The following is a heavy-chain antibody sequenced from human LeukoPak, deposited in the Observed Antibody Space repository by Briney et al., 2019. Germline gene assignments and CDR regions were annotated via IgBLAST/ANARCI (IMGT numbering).Heavy chain of an antibody. CDR2: VYYTVRT. J-gene: IGHJ5*01. CDR3: ARDRGSSRWYSVWFDS. Sequence: PSETLSLTCTVTGDSLSTSHYYRGWIRQPPGKGLEWIGNVYYTVRTYYNPSLKSRVTISLDTSKNQFSLKLSSVTSAHTAVYYCARDRGSSRWYSVWFDSWGQGTLVTVSS. V-gene: IGHV4-39*07. CDR1: GDSLSTSHYY. D-gene: IGHD6-13*01.